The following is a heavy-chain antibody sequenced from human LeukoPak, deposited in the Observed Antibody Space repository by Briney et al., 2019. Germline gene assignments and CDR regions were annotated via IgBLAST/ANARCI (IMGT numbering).Heavy chain of an antibody. CDR3: ARDRGETISGWSRLAPSYYFDY. J-gene: IGHJ4*02. CDR1: GGSISRYY. CDR2: IYTSGST. D-gene: IGHD6-19*01. V-gene: IGHV4-4*07. Sequence: SETLSLACTVSGGSISRYYWSWIRQPAGKGLEWIGRIYTSGSTNYNPSLKSRVTMSVDTSKNQFSLKLSSVTAADTAVYYCARDRGETISGWSRLAPSYYFDYWGQGTLVTVSS.